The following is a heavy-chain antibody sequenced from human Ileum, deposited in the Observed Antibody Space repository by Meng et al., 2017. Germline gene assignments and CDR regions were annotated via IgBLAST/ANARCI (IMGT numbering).Heavy chain of an antibody. Sequence: QVLLQESGPGLVKPSETLFLTFSVSGYSLISYNWNGIRQAPGKGLEWLGYVYDWEAPNYNPSLQSRLTISMDKSANQFSMRLNSVTAADKAVYYCARQTATYPSNWFDPWGQGILVTVSS. V-gene: IGHV4-59*08. D-gene: IGHD2-21*02. J-gene: IGHJ5*02. CDR3: ARQTATYPSNWFDP. CDR1: GYSLISYN. CDR2: VYDWEAP.